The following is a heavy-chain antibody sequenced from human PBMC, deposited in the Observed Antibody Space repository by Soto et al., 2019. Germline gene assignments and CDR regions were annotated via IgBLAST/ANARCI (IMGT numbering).Heavy chain of an antibody. V-gene: IGHV3-15*07. CDR3: FTRTAALLR. Sequence: EVQLVESGGGLVKPGGSLRLSCAASGFTFNNAWMNWVRQAPGKGLEWVGRIRSKTDGGTTEYAAPVKGGFTISRDDSKNTLYLQMNSLKIEDTAVYYCFTRTAALLRWGQGTLVTVSP. CDR2: IRSKTDGGTT. J-gene: IGHJ4*02. CDR1: GFTFNNAW. D-gene: IGHD6-13*01.